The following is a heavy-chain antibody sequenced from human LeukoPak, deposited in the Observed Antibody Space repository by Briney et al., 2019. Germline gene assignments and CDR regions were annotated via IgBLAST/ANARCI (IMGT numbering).Heavy chain of an antibody. D-gene: IGHD3-10*01. CDR1: GYTFTSYG. V-gene: IGHV7-4-1*02. Sequence: ASVKVSCKASGYTFTSYGISWVRQAPGQGLEWMGWINTNTGNPTYAQGFTGRFVFSLDTSVSTAYLQISSLKAEDTAVYYCARGGVTMVRGVIVWGQGTLVTVSS. J-gene: IGHJ4*02. CDR2: INTNTGNP. CDR3: ARGGVTMVRGVIV.